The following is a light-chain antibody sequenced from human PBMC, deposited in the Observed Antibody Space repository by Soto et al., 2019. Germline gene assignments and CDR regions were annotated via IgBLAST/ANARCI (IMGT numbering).Light chain of an antibody. CDR3: LQDYSNPLT. CDR2: HAS. Sequence: AIQMTQSPASLSASVGDTVIITCRASQGVGRDLGWYQQKPRKAPRLLIYHASPLLSVVPSRFSGSGSGTDFTLTIASLQPEDFATYFCLQDYSNPLTFGGGTKVENK. CDR1: QGVGRD. V-gene: IGKV1-6*01. J-gene: IGKJ4*01.